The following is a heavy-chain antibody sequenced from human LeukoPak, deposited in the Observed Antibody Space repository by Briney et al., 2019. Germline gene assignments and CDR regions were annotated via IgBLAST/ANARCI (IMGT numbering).Heavy chain of an antibody. J-gene: IGHJ4*02. D-gene: IGHD6-13*01. CDR2: ISDSGGST. Sequence: GGSLRLSCAASGFTFSSYGMSWIRQAPGKGLEWVSGISDSGGSTYYADSVKGRFTISRDNSKNTLYLQMNSLRAEDTAVYYCARDPVSTSWEGYFDYWGQGTLVTVSS. V-gene: IGHV3-23*01. CDR3: ARDPVSTSWEGYFDY. CDR1: GFTFSSYG.